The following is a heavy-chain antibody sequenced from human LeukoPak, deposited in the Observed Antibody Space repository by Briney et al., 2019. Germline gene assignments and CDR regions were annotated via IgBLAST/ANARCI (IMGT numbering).Heavy chain of an antibody. CDR3: AKAGSYYDISAYPLASFDF. J-gene: IGHJ3*01. D-gene: IGHD3-22*01. V-gene: IGHV3-23*01. Sequence: PGGSLRLSCAASGFTLSNYRMNWVRQAPGKGLEWVSFISASGGSAHYADSVRGRFTISRDNSKNTLYLQMNSLRAEDTAVYYCAKAGSYYDISAYPLASFDFWGQGTMVTVSS. CDR2: ISASGGSA. CDR1: GFTLSNYR.